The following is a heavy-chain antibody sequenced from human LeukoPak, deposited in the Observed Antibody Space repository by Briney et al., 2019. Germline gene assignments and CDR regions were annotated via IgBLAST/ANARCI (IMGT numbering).Heavy chain of an antibody. D-gene: IGHD5-18*01. CDR3: ARGYTCGY. CDR1: GFTFSSYW. V-gene: IGHV3-7*04. J-gene: IGHJ4*02. Sequence: AGGSLRLSCAASGFTFSSYWMSWVRQAPGKGLEWVANIKLDGSETNYVDSVKGRFTISRDNAKNSLFLQMNSLRAEDTAVYYCARGYTCGYWGQGTLVIVSS. CDR2: IKLDGSET.